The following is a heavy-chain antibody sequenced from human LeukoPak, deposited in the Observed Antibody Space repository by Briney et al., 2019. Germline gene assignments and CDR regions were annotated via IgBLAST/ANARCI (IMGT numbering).Heavy chain of an antibody. D-gene: IGHD5-24*01. CDR3: TRVGYIDEGIDY. CDR2: IKQGGSKK. Sequence: GGSLRLSCVASGFPFSSYWMTWVRQAPGKGLEWVANIKQGGSKKSYVDSVKGRFTISRDNAKNSLYLQMNSLRAEDTAIYYCTRVGYIDEGIDYWGQGTLVTVSS. V-gene: IGHV3-7*04. J-gene: IGHJ4*02. CDR1: GFPFSSYW.